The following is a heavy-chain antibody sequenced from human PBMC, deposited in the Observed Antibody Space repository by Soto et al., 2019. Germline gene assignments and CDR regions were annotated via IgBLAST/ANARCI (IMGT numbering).Heavy chain of an antibody. D-gene: IGHD4-4*01. V-gene: IGHV3-7*01. CDR2: IKEDGSDK. Sequence: VQLVESGGGLVQPGESLRLSCAVSGFNFSVYWMSWVRQAPGKGLEWVANIKEDGSDKYYVDSVKGRFTISRDNAKKSLSLQMSGLRAEDTAVYYCASTRLHDYCGQGTLVTVSS. CDR3: ASTRLHDY. CDR1: GFNFSVYW. J-gene: IGHJ4*02.